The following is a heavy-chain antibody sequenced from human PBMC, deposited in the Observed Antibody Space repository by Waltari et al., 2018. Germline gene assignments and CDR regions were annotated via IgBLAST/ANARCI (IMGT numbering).Heavy chain of an antibody. J-gene: IGHJ3*02. CDR3: ATADGSGSHAFDI. Sequence: QVQLVQSGAEVKKPGASVKVSCKASGYTFTGYYMHWVRQAPGQGLEWMGRINPNSGGTIYAQKFQGRVTMTEDTSTDTAYMELSSLRSEDTAVYYCATADGSGSHAFDIWGQGTMVTVSS. CDR1: GYTFTGYY. D-gene: IGHD3-10*01. V-gene: IGHV1-2*06. CDR2: INPNSGGT.